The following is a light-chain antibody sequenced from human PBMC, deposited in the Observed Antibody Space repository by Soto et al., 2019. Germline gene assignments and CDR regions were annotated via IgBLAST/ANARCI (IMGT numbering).Light chain of an antibody. V-gene: IGKV1-39*01. CDR2: AAS. J-gene: IGKJ5*01. CDR1: QSISTY. CDR3: QQGYTTPIT. Sequence: DIQMTQSPSSLSAPVGDRFTITCRASQSISTYLNWFQQKPGKAPKLLIYAASSLQSGVPSRFSGSGSGTDFTLTISSLQPEDFATYHCQQGYTTPITFGQGTRLEI.